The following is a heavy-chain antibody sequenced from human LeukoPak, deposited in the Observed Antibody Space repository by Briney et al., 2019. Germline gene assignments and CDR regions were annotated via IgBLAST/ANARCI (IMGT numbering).Heavy chain of an antibody. J-gene: IGHJ4*02. Sequence: PGGSLRLSCAASGFTFSSYGMHWVRQAPGKGLEWVAVTWYDGSNKYYADSVKGRFTISRDNSKSTLYLQMNSLRAEDTAVYYCARVGFTKRDGYSYFDYWGQGTLVTVSS. CDR2: TWYDGSNK. CDR1: GFTFSSYG. V-gene: IGHV3-33*01. D-gene: IGHD5-24*01. CDR3: ARVGFTKRDGYSYFDY.